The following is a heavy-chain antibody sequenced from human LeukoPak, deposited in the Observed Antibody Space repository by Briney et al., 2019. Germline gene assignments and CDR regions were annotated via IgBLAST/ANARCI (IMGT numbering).Heavy chain of an antibody. CDR2: INHSGST. Sequence: SEALSLTCAVYGGSFSDYYWSWIRQPPAKGLEWIGEINHSGSTNYNPSLKSRVTISVDTSKNQFSLRLSSVTAADTAVYYCARGVARHWYFDLWGRGTLVTVSS. J-gene: IGHJ2*01. CDR1: GGSFSDYY. V-gene: IGHV4-34*01. CDR3: ARGVARHWYFDL.